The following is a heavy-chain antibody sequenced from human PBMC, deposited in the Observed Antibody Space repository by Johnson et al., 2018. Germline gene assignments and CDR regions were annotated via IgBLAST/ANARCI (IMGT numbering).Heavy chain of an antibody. D-gene: IGHD3-16*02. Sequence: VRQAPGKGLEWVGRIKSKTDGGTTDYAAPVKGRFTISRDDSKNTLYLQMNSLKTEETAVNYGTTDGYDYVWGSYRWLDYWGQVTLVTVSS. CDR3: TTDGYDYVWGSYRWLDY. CDR2: IKSKTDGGTT. J-gene: IGHJ4*02. V-gene: IGHV3-15*07.